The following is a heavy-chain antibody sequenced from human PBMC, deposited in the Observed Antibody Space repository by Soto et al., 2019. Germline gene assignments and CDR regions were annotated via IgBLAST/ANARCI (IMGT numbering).Heavy chain of an antibody. CDR3: ATIRVQIQLWLPGALGY. J-gene: IGHJ4*02. Sequence: SVKVSCKASGFTFTSSAMQWVRQARGQRLEWIGWIVVGSGNTNYAQKFQERVTITRDMSTSTAYMELSSLRSEDTAVYYCATIRVQIQLWLPGALGYWGQGTRV. CDR2: IVVGSGNT. D-gene: IGHD5-18*01. V-gene: IGHV1-58*02. CDR1: GFTFTSSA.